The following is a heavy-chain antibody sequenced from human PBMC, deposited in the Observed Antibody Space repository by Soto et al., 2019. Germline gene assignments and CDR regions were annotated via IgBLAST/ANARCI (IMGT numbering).Heavy chain of an antibody. J-gene: IGHJ6*03. CDR3: AIGSFVTHYYYSHMDV. D-gene: IGHD2-21*02. CDR2: IYYSGSV. CDR1: SDSISRSHW. Sequence: PSETLSLTCAVSSDSISRSHWLTWVRQSPGKGLEWLGDIYYSGSVYYNPSLRSRISISMDKSNNQFSLNLSSVTAADTAVYYCAIGSFVTHYYYSHMDVWGKGTPVTFSS. V-gene: IGHV4-4*02.